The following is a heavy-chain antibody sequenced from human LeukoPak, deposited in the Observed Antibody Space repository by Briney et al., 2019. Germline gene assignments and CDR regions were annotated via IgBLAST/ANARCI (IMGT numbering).Heavy chain of an antibody. CDR2: INPNSGGT. J-gene: IGHJ4*02. CDR3: ARTYSSSWSYCDS. Sequence: ASVKVSCKASGYTFTGYYMHWVRQAPGLGLEWMGWINPNSGGTNYAQKFQGRVTMTRDTSISTAYMELSSLTSEDTAMYYCARTYSSSWSYCDSWGQGTLVTVSS. V-gene: IGHV1-2*02. D-gene: IGHD6-13*01. CDR1: GYTFTGYY.